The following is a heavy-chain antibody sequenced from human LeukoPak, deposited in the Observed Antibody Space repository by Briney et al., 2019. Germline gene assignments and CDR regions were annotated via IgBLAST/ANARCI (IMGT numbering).Heavy chain of an antibody. Sequence: GGSLRLSCAASGFTFDDYGMSWVRQAPGKGLEWVSGINWNGGSTGYADSVKGRFTISRDNAKNSLYLQMNSLRAEDTALYYRARDGGYDILTGDPRGAFDIWGQGTMVTVSS. CDR2: INWNGGST. J-gene: IGHJ3*02. CDR3: ARDGGYDILTGDPRGAFDI. CDR1: GFTFDDYG. D-gene: IGHD3-9*01. V-gene: IGHV3-20*04.